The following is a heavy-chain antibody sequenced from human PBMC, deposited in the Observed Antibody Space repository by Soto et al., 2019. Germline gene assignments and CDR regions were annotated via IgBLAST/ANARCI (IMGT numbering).Heavy chain of an antibody. J-gene: IGHJ4*02. CDR2: INPNSGGT. V-gene: IGHV1-2*04. Sequence: ASVKVSCKASGYTFTGYYMHWVRQAPGQGLEWMGWINPNSGGTNYAQKFQGWVTMTRDTSISTAYMELSRLRSDDTAVYYCARGLTSEHSAGGSGSHATYYFDYWGQGTLVTVSS. CDR3: ARGLTSEHSAGGSGSHATYYFDY. D-gene: IGHD3-10*01. CDR1: GYTFTGYY.